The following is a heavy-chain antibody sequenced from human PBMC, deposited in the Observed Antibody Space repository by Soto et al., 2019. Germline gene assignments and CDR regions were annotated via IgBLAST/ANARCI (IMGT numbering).Heavy chain of an antibody. CDR3: ARDPQGSGWTGYMDL. Sequence: QVQLVESGGGVVQPGRSLRLSCAASGFTFSTYGMHWVRQPPGKGLEWMAVIWYDGSNKYYADSVKGRVTISRDNSKNTLYLQMNRLRAEDKAVYYGARDPQGSGWTGYMDLWGRGTTVTVSS. J-gene: IGHJ6*02. CDR2: IWYDGSNK. CDR1: GFTFSTYG. V-gene: IGHV3-33*01. D-gene: IGHD6-19*01.